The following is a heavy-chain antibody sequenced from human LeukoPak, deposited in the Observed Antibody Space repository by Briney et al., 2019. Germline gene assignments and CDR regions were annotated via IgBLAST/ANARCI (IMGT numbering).Heavy chain of an antibody. Sequence: GESLKISCKGSGYSFTSYWIGWVRQMPGKGLEWMGIIYPGDSDTRYSPSFQGQVTISADKSISTAYLQWSSLKASDTAMYYCARLNYDILTGYLPGYFDYWGQGTLVTVPS. D-gene: IGHD3-9*01. V-gene: IGHV5-51*01. CDR3: ARLNYDILTGYLPGYFDY. J-gene: IGHJ4*02. CDR2: IYPGDSDT. CDR1: GYSFTSYW.